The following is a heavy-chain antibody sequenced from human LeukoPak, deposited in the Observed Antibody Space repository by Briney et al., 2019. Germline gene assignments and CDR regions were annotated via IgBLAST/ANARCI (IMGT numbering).Heavy chain of an antibody. J-gene: IGHJ4*02. CDR2: IHSDGINK. D-gene: IGHD6-19*01. V-gene: IGHV3-30*02. Sequence: GGSLRLSCAASGFTISIYGMHWVRQAPGKGLEGVAFIHSDGINKYYPDSVKGRFTISRDNSKNTLYLQMNSLRAEDTAVYYCAYSSLSTWGQGTLVTVSS. CDR3: AYSSLST. CDR1: GFTISIYG.